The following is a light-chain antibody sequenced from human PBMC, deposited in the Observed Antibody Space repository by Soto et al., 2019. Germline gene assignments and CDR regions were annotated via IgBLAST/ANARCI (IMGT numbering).Light chain of an antibody. V-gene: IGLV2-14*03. J-gene: IGLJ1*01. Sequence: QSVLTQPASVSGSPGQSITISCTGASTDVDGYDYVSWYQQHPGQAPKLMIYDVNNRPSGVSYRFSGSKSGDTASLTISGLQAEDDADYYCSSYTSSAHFYVFGNGTKVTVL. CDR3: SSYTSSAHFYV. CDR2: DVN. CDR1: STDVDGYDY.